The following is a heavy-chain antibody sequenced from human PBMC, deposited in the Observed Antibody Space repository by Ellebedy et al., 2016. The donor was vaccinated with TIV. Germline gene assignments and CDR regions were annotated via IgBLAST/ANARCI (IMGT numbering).Heavy chain of an antibody. CDR2: ISAGGKTT. D-gene: IGHD3-22*01. CDR1: GLTLRNYP. Sequence: GESLKISCAASGLTLRNYPLSWLRQAPGRGLEWVSAISAGGKTTYYADSVKGRFTISRDNSKNTVYLQMNSLRAEDTAVYYCARASDYFDSSAYQYRPLNYWGQGILVTVSS. V-gene: IGHV3-23*01. CDR3: ARASDYFDSSAYQYRPLNY. J-gene: IGHJ4*02.